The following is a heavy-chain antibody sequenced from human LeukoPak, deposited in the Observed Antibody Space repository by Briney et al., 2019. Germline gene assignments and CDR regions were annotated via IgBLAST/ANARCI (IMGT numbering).Heavy chain of an antibody. J-gene: IGHJ4*02. CDR1: GYTLIDYY. CDR2: INPNSGGT. D-gene: IGHD3-9*01. CDR3: ARGHDNTGYNYFDY. Sequence: ASVNVSCKASGYTLIDYYIHWVRQAAGQGRAGMGWINPNSGGTNYAQKFQGRVTMTRDTSINPTFMDLSSLTSDDTAVYYCARGHDNTGYNYFDYWGQGTLVAVSS. V-gene: IGHV1-2*02.